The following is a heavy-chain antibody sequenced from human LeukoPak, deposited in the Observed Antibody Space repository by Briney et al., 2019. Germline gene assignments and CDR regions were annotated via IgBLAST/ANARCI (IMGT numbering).Heavy chain of an antibody. CDR2: IYESRST. CDR3: ARPYHYDSGSRGTAFDI. V-gene: IGHV4-39*01. Sequence: SETVSVTCRVSGGSIISSRYYWGWMRQPPGEGLEWIASIYESRSTYYNPYLKSRLTISVDTSKNQFSLKLTSVTAADTAIYYCARPYHYDSGSRGTAFDIWGQGTMVTVSS. D-gene: IGHD3-10*01. J-gene: IGHJ3*02. CDR1: GGSIISSRYY.